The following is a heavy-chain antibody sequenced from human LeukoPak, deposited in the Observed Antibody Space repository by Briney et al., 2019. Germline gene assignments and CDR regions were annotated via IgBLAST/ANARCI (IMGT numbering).Heavy chain of an antibody. CDR3: ARESEGGTGTSCPDY. Sequence: PGGSLRLSCAASGFTVSSNYMSWVRQAPGKGLEWVSVIYSGGSTYYADSVKGRFTISRDNSKNTVYLQMNSLRVEDTAVYYCARESEGGTGTSCPDYWGQGTLVTVSS. CDR1: GFTVSSNY. J-gene: IGHJ4*02. V-gene: IGHV3-53*01. D-gene: IGHD2-2*01. CDR2: IYSGGST.